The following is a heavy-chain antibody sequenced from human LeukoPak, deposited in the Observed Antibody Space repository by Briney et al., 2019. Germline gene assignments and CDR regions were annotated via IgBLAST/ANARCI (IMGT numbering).Heavy chain of an antibody. CDR1: GGSVSSDY. CDR3: ARDRYGYTLDY. D-gene: IGHD5-24*01. Sequence: SETLSLTCTVSGGSVSSDYWSWIRQTPGKGLEWIGYIYYSRNTNYNPSLKSRVTISVDTSKNQFSLKLSSVTAADTAVYYCARDRYGYTLDYWGQGTLVTVSS. V-gene: IGHV4-59*02. CDR2: IYYSRNT. J-gene: IGHJ4*02.